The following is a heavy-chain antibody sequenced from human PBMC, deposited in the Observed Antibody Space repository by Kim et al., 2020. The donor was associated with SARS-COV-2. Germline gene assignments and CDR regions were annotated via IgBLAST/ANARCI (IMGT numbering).Heavy chain of an antibody. CDR2: IKQDGSEK. J-gene: IGHJ4*02. CDR1: GFTFSSYW. D-gene: IGHD3-22*01. CDR3: AREDDSSGYYGGVFDY. Sequence: GGSLRLSCAASGFTFSSYWMSWVRQAPGKGLEWVANIKQDGSEKYYVDSVKGRFTISRDNAKNSLYLQMNSLRAEDTAVYYCAREDDSSGYYGGVFDYWGQGTLVTVSS. V-gene: IGHV3-7*01.